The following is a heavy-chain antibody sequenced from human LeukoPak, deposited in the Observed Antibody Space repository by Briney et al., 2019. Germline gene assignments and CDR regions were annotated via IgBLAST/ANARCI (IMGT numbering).Heavy chain of an antibody. V-gene: IGHV3-7*01. CDR3: ARDSSGRYPGWPVDY. CDR1: GFTFSSYW. CDR2: IKQDGSEK. D-gene: IGHD6-19*01. Sequence: PGGSLRLSCAASGFTFSSYWMSWVRQAPGKGLEGVANIKQDGSEKYYVDSVKGRFTISRDNAKNSLYLQMNSLRAEDTAVYYCARDSSGRYPGWPVDYWGQGTLVTVSS. J-gene: IGHJ4*02.